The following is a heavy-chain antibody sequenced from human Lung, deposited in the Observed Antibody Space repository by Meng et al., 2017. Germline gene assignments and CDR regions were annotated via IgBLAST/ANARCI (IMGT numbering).Heavy chain of an antibody. V-gene: IGHV4-4*02. CDR1: GASIDTDNW. Sequence: QVQLQESGPGLVKPSGTLSLTCAVSGASIDTDNWWTWVRQSPGKGLEWIGEIHHSGSTNYNPSLKSRVILPVDKSKNQFSLKVNSVTAADTAVYYCARGYYSDSHWGQGTLVTVSS. J-gene: IGHJ4*02. D-gene: IGHD3-22*01. CDR2: IHHSGST. CDR3: ARGYYSDSH.